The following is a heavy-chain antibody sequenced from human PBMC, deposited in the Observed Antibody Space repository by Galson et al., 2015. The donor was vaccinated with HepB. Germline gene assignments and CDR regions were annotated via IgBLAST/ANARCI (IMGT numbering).Heavy chain of an antibody. Sequence: SVKVSCKVSGYTLTELSMHWVRQAPGKGLEWMGGFDPEDGETIYAQKFQGRVTMTEDTSTDTAYMELSSLRSEDTAVYYCATGSSNYGYYYYGMDVWGQGTTVTVSS. CDR1: GYTLTELS. CDR2: FDPEDGET. J-gene: IGHJ6*02. V-gene: IGHV1-24*01. D-gene: IGHD4-11*01. CDR3: ATGSSNYGYYYYGMDV.